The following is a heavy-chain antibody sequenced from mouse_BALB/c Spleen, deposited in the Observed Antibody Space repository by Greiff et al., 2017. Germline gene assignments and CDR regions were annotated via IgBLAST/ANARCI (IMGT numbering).Heavy chain of an antibody. D-gene: IGHD3-1*01. CDR3: AAGSGYFDY. Sequence: EVKLMESGPGLVKPSQSLSLTCTVTGYSITSDYAWNWIRQFPGNKLEWMGYISYSGSTSYNPSLKSRISITRDTSKNQFFLQLNSVTTEDTATYYCAAGSGYFDYWGQGTTLTVSS. V-gene: IGHV3-2*02. J-gene: IGHJ2*01. CDR2: ISYSGST. CDR1: GYSITSDYA.